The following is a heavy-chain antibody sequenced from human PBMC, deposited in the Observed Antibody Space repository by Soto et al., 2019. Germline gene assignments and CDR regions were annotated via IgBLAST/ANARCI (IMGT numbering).Heavy chain of an antibody. CDR1: GYTFTGYY. V-gene: IGHV1-2*06. CDR2: IIPDNGGT. J-gene: IGHJ5*02. Sequence: QVQLVQSGAEVKKPGASVKVSCKASGYTFTGYYMHWVRQAPGQGLEWMGRIIPDNGGTNYAQKFQGRVTMTRDTYINTVYMELKRLRSDDTAVYYCARKKMERDWFDPWGQGTLVTVSS. D-gene: IGHD2-8*01. CDR3: ARKKMERDWFDP.